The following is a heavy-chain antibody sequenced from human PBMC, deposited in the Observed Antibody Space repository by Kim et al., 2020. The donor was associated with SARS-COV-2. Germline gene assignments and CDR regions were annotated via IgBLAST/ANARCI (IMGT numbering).Heavy chain of an antibody. CDR3: GSDNYYHG. CDR2: IQSKADGGKT. CDR1: GFTFSNAW. V-gene: IGHV3-15*01. J-gene: IGHJ4*01. Sequence: GGSLRLSCAASGFTFSNAWMSWIRQAPGKGLEWVGRIQSKADGGKTDYAAPVRGRFTVSRDDSKNTLYLQMSSVKIEDTAVYYCGSDNYYHGWGHGTLVTVS. D-gene: IGHD1-26*01.